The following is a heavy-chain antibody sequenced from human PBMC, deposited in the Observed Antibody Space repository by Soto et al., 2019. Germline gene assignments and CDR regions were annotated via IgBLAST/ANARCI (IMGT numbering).Heavy chain of an antibody. CDR2: ISAYNGNT. Sequence: QVQLVQSGAEVKKPGASVKVSCKASGYTFTSYGISWVRQAPGQGLEWMGWISAYNGNTNYAQKLQGRVTMTTDTATRTACMELRSLRSDDTAVYYCARDRDYDILPGYSFRYYCYGMDVWGQGTTVTVSS. J-gene: IGHJ6*02. V-gene: IGHV1-18*01. D-gene: IGHD3-9*01. CDR3: ARDRDYDILPGYSFRYYCYGMDV. CDR1: GYTFTSYG.